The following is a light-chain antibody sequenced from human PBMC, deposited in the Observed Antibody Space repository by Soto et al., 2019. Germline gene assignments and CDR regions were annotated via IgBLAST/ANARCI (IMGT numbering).Light chain of an antibody. CDR1: QSVSSS. Sequence: EIVMTQSPATLSVSPGERATLSCRASQSVSSSLAWYQQKPGQAPRLLIYGASTRATGIPARFSGSGSGTEFTLTISSLQSEDFAVYYCQQYNKWPPVTFGQGTKVEIK. V-gene: IGKV3-15*01. J-gene: IGKJ1*01. CDR3: QQYNKWPPVT. CDR2: GAS.